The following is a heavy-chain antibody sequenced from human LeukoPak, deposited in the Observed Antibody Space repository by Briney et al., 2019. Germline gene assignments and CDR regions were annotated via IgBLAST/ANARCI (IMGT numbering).Heavy chain of an antibody. Sequence: SETLSLTCAVYGGSFSGYYWSWIRQPPGKGLEWIGEINHSGSTNHNPSLKSRVTISVDTSKNQFSLKLSSVTAADTAVYYCARTGYSGYDLVYWGQGTLVTVSS. V-gene: IGHV4-34*01. D-gene: IGHD5-12*01. CDR3: ARTGYSGYDLVY. CDR1: GGSFSGYY. J-gene: IGHJ4*02. CDR2: INHSGST.